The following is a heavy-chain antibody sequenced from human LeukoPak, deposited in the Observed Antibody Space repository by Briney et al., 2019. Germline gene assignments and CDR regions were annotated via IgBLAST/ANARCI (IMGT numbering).Heavy chain of an antibody. V-gene: IGHV3-48*03. Sequence: RGSLRLSCAASGFMISKYEMNWGRQAPAYGTEWISYINSGGTPIHYADSVKGRFTMSRDNAKNSLYLQMNSLRAEDTAVYYCARDFSGWSVDPWGQGTLVTVS. CDR3: ARDFSGWSVDP. CDR1: GFMISKYE. D-gene: IGHD6-19*01. J-gene: IGHJ5*02. CDR2: INSGGTPI.